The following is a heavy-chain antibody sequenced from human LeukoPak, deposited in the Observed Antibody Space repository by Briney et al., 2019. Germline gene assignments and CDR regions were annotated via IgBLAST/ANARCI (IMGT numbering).Heavy chain of an antibody. CDR1: GGSFSGYY. D-gene: IGHD5-18*01. CDR2: INHSGST. CDR3: ARADTAMVSRYFDY. V-gene: IGHV4-34*01. J-gene: IGHJ4*02. Sequence: SETLSLTCAVYGGSFSGYYWSWIRQPPGKGLEWIGEINHSGSTNYNPSLTSRVTISVDTSKNQFSLKLSSVTAADTAVYYCARADTAMVSRYFDYWGQGTLVTVSS.